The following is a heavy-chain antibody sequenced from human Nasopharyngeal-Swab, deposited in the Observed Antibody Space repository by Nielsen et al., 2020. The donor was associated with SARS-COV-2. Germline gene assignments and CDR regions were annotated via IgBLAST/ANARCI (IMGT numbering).Heavy chain of an antibody. Sequence: GGPLRFPCAAPGSTVISNSMTWARQVPGKGLEWVSLVYSGVNTHYADSVKGRFTISRDNSKNTLYLQKNSLRAEDTAVYYCARVSNSRELDYWGQGTLVTVSS. CDR1: GSTVISNS. V-gene: IGHV3-53*01. CDR3: ARVSNSRELDY. CDR2: VYSGVNT. D-gene: IGHD3-10*01. J-gene: IGHJ4*02.